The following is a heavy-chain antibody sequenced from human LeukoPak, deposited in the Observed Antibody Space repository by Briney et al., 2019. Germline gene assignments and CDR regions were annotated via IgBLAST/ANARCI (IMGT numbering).Heavy chain of an antibody. J-gene: IGHJ4*02. CDR1: GYTFTGYY. CDR2: INPNSGGT. CDR3: ARATYHYDSSGYYGRYYFDY. D-gene: IGHD3-22*01. V-gene: IGHV1-2*02. Sequence: ASVKVSCKASGYTFTGYYMHWVRQAPGQGLEWMGWINPNSGGTNYAQKFQGRVTMTRDTSISTAYMELSRLRSDDTAVYYCARATYHYDSSGYYGRYYFDYWGQGTLVTVSS.